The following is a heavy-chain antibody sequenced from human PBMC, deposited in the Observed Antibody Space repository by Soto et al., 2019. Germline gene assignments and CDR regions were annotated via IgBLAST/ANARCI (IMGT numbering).Heavy chain of an antibody. V-gene: IGHV1-69*06. J-gene: IGHJ3*02. CDR3: ARGDGSHLTSDAFDI. CDR2: IIPIFGTA. D-gene: IGHD1-26*01. CDR1: GGTFSSYA. Sequence: GASVKVSCKASGGTFSSYAISWVRQAPGQGLEWMGGIIPIFGTANYAQKFQGRVTITADKSTSTAYMELSSLRSEDTAVYYCARGDGSHLTSDAFDIWGQGTMVTVSS.